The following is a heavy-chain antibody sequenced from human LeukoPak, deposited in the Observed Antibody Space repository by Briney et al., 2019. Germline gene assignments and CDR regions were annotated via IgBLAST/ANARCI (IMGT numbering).Heavy chain of an antibody. D-gene: IGHD3-22*01. Sequence: GGSLRLSCAASGFTVSSNYMSWVRQAPGKGLEWVSVIYSGGSTYYADSVKGRFTISRDNSKNTLYLQMNSLRAEDTAVYYCARDRWDYYDSSGYSFYYYYGMDVWGQGTTVTVSS. CDR3: ARDRWDYYDSSGYSFYYYYGMDV. J-gene: IGHJ6*02. CDR1: GFTVSSNY. CDR2: IYSGGST. V-gene: IGHV3-66*01.